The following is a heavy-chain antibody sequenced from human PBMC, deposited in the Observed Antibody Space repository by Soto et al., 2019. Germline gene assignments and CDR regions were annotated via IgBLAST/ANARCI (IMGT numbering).Heavy chain of an antibody. CDR3: AHRWFSAVGLSYFDY. CDR2: IYWHDDK. CDR1: GFALSTTGVG. V-gene: IGHV2-5*01. J-gene: IGHJ4*01. D-gene: IGHD6-13*01. Sequence: TLVYPTQTLTLTCTFSGFALSTTGVGVSWLRQPPGKALEWLALIYWHDDKRYSPSLKSRLTITKDTSKNQVVLTMTNMDPVDTATYYWAHRWFSAVGLSYFDYWGPGDLLSGS.